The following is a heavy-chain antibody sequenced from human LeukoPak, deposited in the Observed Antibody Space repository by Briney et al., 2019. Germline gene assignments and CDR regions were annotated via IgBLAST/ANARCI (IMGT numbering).Heavy chain of an antibody. J-gene: IGHJ6*03. D-gene: IGHD1-26*01. CDR3: AKVGATTGYYYYYMDV. CDR2: MNLNSGNT. V-gene: IGHV1-8*01. CDR1: GYTFTSYD. Sequence: ASVKVSCKXSGYTFTSYDINWVRQSTGQGLEWMGWMNLNSGNTGYAQKFQGEVTMTRNTSISTAYMKLSSLRSEDTAVYHCAKVGATTGYYYYYMDVWGKGTTVTVSS.